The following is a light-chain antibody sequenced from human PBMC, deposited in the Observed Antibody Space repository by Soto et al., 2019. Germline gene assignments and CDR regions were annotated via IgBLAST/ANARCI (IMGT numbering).Light chain of an antibody. Sequence: DIQMTQSPSSLSASVGDRVTITCRASQSISSYLNWYQQKPGKAPKLLIYAASSLQSGVPSRFSVSGSGTDFTLTISSLQPEDFATYYCQQSHSSPLTFGGGTKVDIK. CDR1: QSISSY. CDR2: AAS. J-gene: IGKJ4*01. V-gene: IGKV1-39*01. CDR3: QQSHSSPLT.